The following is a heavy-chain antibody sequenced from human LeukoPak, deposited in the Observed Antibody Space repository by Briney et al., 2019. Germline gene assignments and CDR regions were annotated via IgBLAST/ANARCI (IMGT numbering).Heavy chain of an antibody. CDR2: IYHSGST. V-gene: IGHV4-38-2*01. Sequence: SETLSLTCAVSGYTISSGYYWGWIRQPPGKGLEWIGSIYHSGSTYYNPSLKSRVTISVDTSKNQFSLKLSSVTAADTAVYYCARVRNNWNYFSARNNWFDPWGQGTLVTVSS. CDR3: ARVRNNWNYFSARNNWFDP. J-gene: IGHJ5*02. CDR1: GYTISSGYY. D-gene: IGHD1-7*01.